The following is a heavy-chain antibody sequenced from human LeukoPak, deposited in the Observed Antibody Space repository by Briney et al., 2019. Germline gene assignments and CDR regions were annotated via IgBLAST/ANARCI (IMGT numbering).Heavy chain of an antibody. CDR1: GFTFSSYW. V-gene: IGHV3-7*01. CDR2: IKQDGSEK. J-gene: IGHJ2*01. CDR3: ARDTAVGATTDWYFDL. D-gene: IGHD1-26*01. Sequence: GGSLRLSCAASGFTFSSYWMSWVRQAPGKGVEWVANIKQDGSEKYYVDSVKGRFTISRDNAKNSLYLQMNSLRAEDTAVYYCARDTAVGATTDWYFDLWGRGTLVTVSS.